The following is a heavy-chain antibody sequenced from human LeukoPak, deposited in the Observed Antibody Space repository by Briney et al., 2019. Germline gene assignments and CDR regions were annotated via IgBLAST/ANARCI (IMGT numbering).Heavy chain of an antibody. D-gene: IGHD6-6*01. CDR3: ARAYIAARLASYNWFDP. CDR2: INPNSGGT. V-gene: IGHV1-2*02. Sequence: ASVKVSCKASGYTFTGYYMHWVRQAPGQGLEWMGWINPNSGGTNYAQKLQGRVTMTTDTSTSTAYMELRSLRSDDTAVYYCARAYIAARLASYNWFDPWGQGTLVTVSS. CDR1: GYTFTGYY. J-gene: IGHJ5*02.